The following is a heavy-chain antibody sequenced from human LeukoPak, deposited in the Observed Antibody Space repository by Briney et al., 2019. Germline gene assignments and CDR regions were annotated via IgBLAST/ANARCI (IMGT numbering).Heavy chain of an antibody. V-gene: IGHV3-64D*06. CDR3: VRLSDGGFDY. CDR1: GFTFNRYA. Sequence: GGSLRLPCSASGFTFNRYAMHWVRQAPGKGLEDISAISNDGRTTYYADSVKGRFTVSRDYSKNTLFLQMSSLRPDDTAVYSCVRLSDGGFDYWGQGTLVTVSS. J-gene: IGHJ4*02. D-gene: IGHD3-16*01. CDR2: ISNDGRTT.